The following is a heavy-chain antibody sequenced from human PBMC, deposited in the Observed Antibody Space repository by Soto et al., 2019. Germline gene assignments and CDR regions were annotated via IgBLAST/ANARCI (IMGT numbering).Heavy chain of an antibody. CDR3: ARDRDPRRFDY. J-gene: IGHJ4*02. V-gene: IGHV3-33*01. CDR1: GFTFSSYG. CDR2: IWYDGSNK. Sequence: GGSLRLSCAASGFTFSSYGMHWVRQAPGKGLEWVAVIWYDGSNKYYADSVKGRFTISRDNSKNTLYLQMNSLRAEDTAVYYCARDRDPRRFDYWGQGTLVTVSS.